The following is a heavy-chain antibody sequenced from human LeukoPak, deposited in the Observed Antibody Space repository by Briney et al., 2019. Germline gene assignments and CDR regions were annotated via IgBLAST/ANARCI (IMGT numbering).Heavy chain of an antibody. D-gene: IGHD3-22*01. CDR2: ISAYNGNT. CDR1: GYTFTSYG. CDR3: VRESTYYYDSSGTQAYAFDI. Sequence: ASVKVSCKASGYTFTSYGISWVRQAPGQGLEWMGWISAYNGNTNYAQKLQGRVTMTTDTSTSTAYMELRSLRSDDTAVYYCVRESTYYYDSSGTQAYAFDIWGQGTMVTVSS. V-gene: IGHV1-18*01. J-gene: IGHJ3*02.